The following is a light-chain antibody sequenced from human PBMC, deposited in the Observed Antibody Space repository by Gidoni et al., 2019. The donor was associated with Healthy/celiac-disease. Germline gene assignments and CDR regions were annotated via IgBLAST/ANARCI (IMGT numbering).Light chain of an antibody. CDR1: SSNIGAGYD. V-gene: IGLV1-40*01. Sequence: QSVLTQPPSLSGAPGQRATISCTGSSSNIGAGYDVHWYQQLPGTAPKPLMYGNSNRPSGVPDRFSGSKSGTSASLAITGLQAEDEADYDCQSYDSSLSGSVFGGGTKLTVL. CDR2: GNS. J-gene: IGLJ2*01. CDR3: QSYDSSLSGSV.